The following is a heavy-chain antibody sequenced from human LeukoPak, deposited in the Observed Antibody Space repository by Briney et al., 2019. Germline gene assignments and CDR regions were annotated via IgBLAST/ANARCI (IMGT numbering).Heavy chain of an antibody. CDR3: ARDSYDILTGYYRGNDY. V-gene: IGHV4-61*02. J-gene: IGHJ4*02. Sequence: PSQTLSLTCTVSGGSISSGNNYWSWIRQPAGKGLEWIGRIYTSGSTNYNPSLKSRVTISVDTSKNQFSLKLSSVTAADTAVYYRARDSYDILTGYYRGNDYWGQGTLVTVSS. CDR1: GGSISSGNNY. D-gene: IGHD3-9*01. CDR2: IYTSGST.